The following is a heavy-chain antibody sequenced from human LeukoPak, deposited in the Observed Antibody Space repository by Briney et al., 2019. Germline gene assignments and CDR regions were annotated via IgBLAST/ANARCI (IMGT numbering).Heavy chain of an antibody. D-gene: IGHD3-22*01. V-gene: IGHV4-61*01. CDR2: ISYSGST. CDR3: AREAYDNSGSDAFNI. J-gene: IGHJ3*02. Sequence: PSETLSLTCTVSGVSVSSGSCNWSWIRQPPGKGLGWIGYISYSGSTDYHPSLKSRVTISVDTSKKQFSLKLSSVTAADTAVYYCAREAYDNSGSDAFNIWGPGTMVTVSS. CDR1: GVSVSSGSCN.